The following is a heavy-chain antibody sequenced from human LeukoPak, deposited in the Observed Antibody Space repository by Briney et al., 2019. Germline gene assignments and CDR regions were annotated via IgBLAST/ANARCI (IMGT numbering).Heavy chain of an antibody. CDR1: GFTFSNYW. CDR3: VGMIWFGEGNDY. D-gene: IGHD3-10*01. CDR2: IKHDGSEK. V-gene: IGHV3-7*02. J-gene: IGHJ4*02. Sequence: PGGSLRLSCVASGFTFSNYWMNWVRQAPGKGLEWVANIKHDGSEKTYVDSVKGRFTISTDNAKNALYLQMNSLKADDTAVYYCVGMIWFGEGNDYWGQGTLVIVSS.